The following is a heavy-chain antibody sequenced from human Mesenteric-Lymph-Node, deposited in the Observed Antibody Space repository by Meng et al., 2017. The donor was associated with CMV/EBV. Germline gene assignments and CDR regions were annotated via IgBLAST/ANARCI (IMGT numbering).Heavy chain of an antibody. V-gene: IGHV3-11*06. CDR1: GFSFSDYY. Sequence: GESLKISCAVSGFSFSDYYMSWIRQAPGKGLEWVSYIGSSSSYTNYADSVKGRFSISRDNAKNSLYLQMNSLRAEDTALYYCARTNNDFGDYRFAYWGQGTLVTVSS. CDR3: ARTNNDFGDYRFAY. CDR2: IGSSSSYT. J-gene: IGHJ4*02. D-gene: IGHD4-17*01.